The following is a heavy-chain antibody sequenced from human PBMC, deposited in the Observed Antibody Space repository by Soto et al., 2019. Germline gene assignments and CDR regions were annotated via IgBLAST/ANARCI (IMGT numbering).Heavy chain of an antibody. CDR1: GYTFTDYY. J-gene: IGHJ6*02. CDR2: INPSSGGT. V-gene: IGHV1-2*04. CDR3: VRGEAGYYYYGMDV. Sequence: GASVKVSCTSSGYTFTDYYIHWVRQAAGKGLDWVGWINPSSGGTTFAQNFQCWVILTRDTSINTAYMEMTRLRSDDTAVYYCVRGEAGYYYYGMDVWGQGTTVTVSS.